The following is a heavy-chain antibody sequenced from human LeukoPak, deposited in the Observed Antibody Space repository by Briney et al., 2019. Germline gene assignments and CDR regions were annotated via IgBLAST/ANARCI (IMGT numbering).Heavy chain of an antibody. CDR2: IYYSGST. CDR1: GGSISSSSYY. D-gene: IGHD3-22*01. CDR3: ARVGPDYYDSRGWSWRGEAIFDY. Sequence: SETLSLTCTVSGGSISSSSYYWGWIRQPPGKGLEWIGSIYYSGSTYYNPSLKSRVTISVDTSKNQFSLKLSSVTAADTAVYYCARVGPDYYDSRGWSWRGEAIFDYWGQGTLVTVSS. V-gene: IGHV4-39*01. J-gene: IGHJ4*02.